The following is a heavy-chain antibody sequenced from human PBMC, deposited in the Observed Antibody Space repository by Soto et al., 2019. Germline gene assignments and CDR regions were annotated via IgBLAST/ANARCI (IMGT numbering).Heavy chain of an antibody. J-gene: IGHJ4*02. CDR2: IYYSGTT. Sequence: PSETLSLTCTVSGGSISSGGYYWSRIRQHPGKGLEWIGYIYYSGTTHYNPPLKSRVSISVDTSKNQFSLKLSSVTAADTAVYYCARALATKDFFDYWGQGILVTVSS. CDR3: ARALATKDFFDY. CDR1: GGSISSGGYY. V-gene: IGHV4-31*03. D-gene: IGHD1-1*01.